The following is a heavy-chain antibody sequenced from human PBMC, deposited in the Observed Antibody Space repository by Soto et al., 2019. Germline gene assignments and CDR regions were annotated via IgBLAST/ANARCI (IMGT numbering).Heavy chain of an antibody. J-gene: IGHJ5*02. CDR3: AKVRNDYSNYGWFDP. CDR1: GFTFSSYA. V-gene: IGHV3-23*01. CDR2: ISGSGGST. Sequence: GSLRLSCAASGFTFSSYAISWFRQSAVKGLEWVSAISGSGGSTYYADSVKDRFTISRDNSKNTLYLQMNSLRAEDTAVYYCAKVRNDYSNYGWFDPWGQGTLVTVSS. D-gene: IGHD4-4*01.